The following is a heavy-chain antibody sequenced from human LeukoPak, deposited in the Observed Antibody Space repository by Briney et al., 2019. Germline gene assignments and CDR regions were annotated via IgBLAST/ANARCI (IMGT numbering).Heavy chain of an antibody. CDR2: IYYSGST. J-gene: IGHJ4*02. CDR1: GGSISSYY. CDR3: ARHPEYYDILTGFRYYFDF. Sequence: PSETLSLTCSVSGGSISSYYWSWIRQPPGKDLEWIGYIYYSGSTNYNPSLKSRVTISVDTSRNQFSLKLSSVTAVDTAVYYCARHPEYYDILTGFRYYFDFWGQGTLVTVSS. D-gene: IGHD3-9*01. V-gene: IGHV4-59*01.